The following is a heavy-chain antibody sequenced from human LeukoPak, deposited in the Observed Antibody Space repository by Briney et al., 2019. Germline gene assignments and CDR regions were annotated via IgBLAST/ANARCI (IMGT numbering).Heavy chain of an antibody. D-gene: IGHD6-13*01. CDR1: GGYISSGGYS. CDR3: ARGGSSWEFDH. V-gene: IGHV4-30-4*07. Sequence: SETLSLTCAASGGYISSGGYSWSWIRQPPGKGLEWIGYIYYSGRTYYNPSLKSRLTISVDTSKNQFSLRLTSVTAADTAVYFCARGGSSWEFDHWGQGSLVTVSS. CDR2: IYYSGRT. J-gene: IGHJ4*02.